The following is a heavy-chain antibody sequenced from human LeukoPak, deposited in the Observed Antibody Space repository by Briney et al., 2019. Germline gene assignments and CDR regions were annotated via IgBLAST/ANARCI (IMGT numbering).Heavy chain of an antibody. CDR1: GYNFNDYY. Sequence: ASVKVSCKASGYNFNDYYIYWVRQAPGHGLESMGYIHPDGGSTNYAQKFQGRVTMTSDMSTNTVYMELRSLRSEDAAMYYCARAFNSIQPLDYWGQGTLVTVSS. CDR2: IHPDGGST. V-gene: IGHV1-46*02. D-gene: IGHD4-11*01. CDR3: ARAFNSIQPLDY. J-gene: IGHJ4*02.